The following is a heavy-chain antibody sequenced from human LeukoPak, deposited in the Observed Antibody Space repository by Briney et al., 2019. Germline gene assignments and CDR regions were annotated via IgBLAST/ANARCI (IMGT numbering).Heavy chain of an antibody. V-gene: IGHV3-30*02. Sequence: PGGSLRLSCAASEFTFSSYGMHWVRQAPGKGLEWVAFIRYDGSDKYYADSVKGRFTISRDNSKNSLYLQMNSLRAEDTAVYYCARGVPTFDYWGQGTLVTVSS. CDR1: EFTFSSYG. CDR2: IRYDGSDK. J-gene: IGHJ4*02. D-gene: IGHD5/OR15-5a*01. CDR3: ARGVPTFDY.